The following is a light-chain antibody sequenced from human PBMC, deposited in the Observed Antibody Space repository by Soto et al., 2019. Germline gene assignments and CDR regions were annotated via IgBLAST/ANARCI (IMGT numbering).Light chain of an antibody. Sequence: QSALTQPRSVSGSPGQSVTISCTGTSSDVGAYNYVSWYQQHPGKALKLIIYEVTQRPLGVPDRFSGFKSGNTASLTVSGLQAEDEADYYCSSYAGSNNLVFGGGTKLTVL. V-gene: IGLV2-8*01. J-gene: IGLJ2*01. CDR1: SSDVGAYNY. CDR2: EVT. CDR3: SSYAGSNNLV.